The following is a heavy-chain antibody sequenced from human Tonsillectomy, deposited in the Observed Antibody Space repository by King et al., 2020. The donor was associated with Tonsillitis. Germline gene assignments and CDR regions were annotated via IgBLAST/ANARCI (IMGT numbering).Heavy chain of an antibody. CDR3: ATIRGVRGAFDI. Sequence: LVESGGGLIQPGGSLRLSCVVSDFTVSTTYMTWVRQAPGAGLELVSFIYGGVSASYADSVKGRFTISRDNSNNTLYLQMNNLRAEDTAVYYCATIRGVRGAFDIWGQGTMVTVSS. D-gene: IGHD3-10*01. J-gene: IGHJ3*02. CDR2: IYGGVSA. V-gene: IGHV3-53*01. CDR1: DFTVSTTY.